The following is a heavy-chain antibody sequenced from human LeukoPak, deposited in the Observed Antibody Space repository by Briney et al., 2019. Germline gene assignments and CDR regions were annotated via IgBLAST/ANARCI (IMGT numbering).Heavy chain of an antibody. D-gene: IGHD4-11*01. CDR3: ATSAGDYRAGHYYYMGV. J-gene: IGHJ6*03. Sequence: ASVKVSCKASGYTFTGYYFHWVRQAPGQGLEWMGWINLNTAGTNYAQKFLGGVTLTWDTSISTAYMELNRLTSDDTAVYYCATSAGDYRAGHYYYMGVWGKGTSVTVSS. CDR2: INLNTAGT. CDR1: GYTFTGYY. V-gene: IGHV1-2*02.